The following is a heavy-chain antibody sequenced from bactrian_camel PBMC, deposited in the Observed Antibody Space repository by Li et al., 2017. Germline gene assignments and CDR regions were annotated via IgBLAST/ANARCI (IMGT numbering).Heavy chain of an antibody. CDR1: GLTYTSYC. D-gene: IGHD6*01. V-gene: IGHV3S10*01. CDR3: AAGFVYGDVWFREDDYNH. CDR2: VDNDGGT. Sequence: DVQLVESGGGSVQAGGSLRLSCLASGLTYTSYCMGWLRQAPGKEREGVAIVDNDGGTSYTDSVKGRFIISQDDARETVWLQMNSLKPDDTAMYYCAAGFVYGDVWFREDDYNHWGQGTQVTVS. J-gene: IGHJ4*01.